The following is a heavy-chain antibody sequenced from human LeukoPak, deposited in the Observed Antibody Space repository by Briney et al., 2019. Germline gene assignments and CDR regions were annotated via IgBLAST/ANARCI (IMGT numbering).Heavy chain of an antibody. D-gene: IGHD6-19*01. CDR1: GYSISSGYY. Sequence: PSETLSLTCAVSGYSISSGYYWGWIRQHPGKGLEWIGNIYHSGSTYYNPSLKSRVTISVDTSKNQFSLKLNSVTAADTAVYYCARAPGQWLARGLDYWGQGTLVTVSS. J-gene: IGHJ4*02. CDR2: IYHSGST. V-gene: IGHV4-38-2*01. CDR3: ARAPGQWLARGLDY.